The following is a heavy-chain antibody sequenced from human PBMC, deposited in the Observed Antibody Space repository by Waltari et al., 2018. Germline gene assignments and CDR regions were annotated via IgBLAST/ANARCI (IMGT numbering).Heavy chain of an antibody. CDR2: ISYDGSNK. J-gene: IGHJ4*02. CDR1: GFTFSSYA. Sequence: QVQLVESGGGVVQPGRSLRLPCSASGFTFSSYAMHWVRQAPGKGLEWVAVISYDGSNKYYADSVKGRFTISRDNSKNTLYLQMNSLRAEDTAVYYCARAPTVTTWTDYWGQGTLVTVSS. CDR3: ARAPTVTTWTDY. D-gene: IGHD4-17*01. V-gene: IGHV3-30-3*01.